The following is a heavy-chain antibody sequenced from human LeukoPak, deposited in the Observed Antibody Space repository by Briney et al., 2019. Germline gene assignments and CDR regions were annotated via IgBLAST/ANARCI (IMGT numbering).Heavy chain of an antibody. D-gene: IGHD3-10*01. Sequence: GGSLRLSCAASGFSVNNNYMTWVRQAPGKGLEWASLIYTGGTIYYADSVKGRFTISRDNSKNTLYLQVNSLTAEDTAVYYCALLWYGELPQVDYWGQGTLVTVSS. CDR3: ALLWYGELPQVDY. CDR1: GFSVNNNY. CDR2: IYTGGTI. J-gene: IGHJ4*02. V-gene: IGHV3-53*01.